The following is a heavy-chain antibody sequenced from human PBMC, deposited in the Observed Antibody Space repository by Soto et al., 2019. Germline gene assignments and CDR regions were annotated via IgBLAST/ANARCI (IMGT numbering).Heavy chain of an antibody. CDR2: IYTSGST. D-gene: IGHD6-6*01. J-gene: IGHJ3*02. V-gene: IGHV4-4*07. CDR3: ARESNPDNPIAALVDAFDI. CDR1: GGSISSYY. Sequence: TSETLSLTCTVSGGSISSYYWSWIRQPAGKGLEWIGRIYTSGSTNYNPSLKSRVTMSVDTSKNQFSLKLSSVTAADTAVYYCARESNPDNPIAALVDAFDIWGQGTMVTVSS.